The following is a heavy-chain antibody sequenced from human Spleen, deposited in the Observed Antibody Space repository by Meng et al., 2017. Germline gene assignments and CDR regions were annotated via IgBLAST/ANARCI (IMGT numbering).Heavy chain of an antibody. D-gene: IGHD2-21*02. J-gene: IGHJ4*02. CDR3: ARGPSHGGSYSDY. CDR1: GGSISTYY. CDR2: INYSGRT. V-gene: IGHV4-59*01. Sequence: QVQLQESGPGLVKPSETLSLTCTVSGGSISTYYWSWIRQSPEKGLEWIGYINYSGRTNYIPSLRRRATISVDPSKNQFSLNLRSVTAADTAVYYCARGPSHGGSYSDYWGQGTLVTVSS.